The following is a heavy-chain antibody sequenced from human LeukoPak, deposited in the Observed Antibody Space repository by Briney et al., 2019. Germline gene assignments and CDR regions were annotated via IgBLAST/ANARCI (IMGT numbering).Heavy chain of an antibody. D-gene: IGHD3-9*01. Sequence: SGTLSLTCAVSGDSISSSNWWSWVRQPPGKGLEWIGEIYHSGSTNYNPSLKSRVTISVDNSKNQFSLKLSSVTAADTAVYYCARDRQVPSWILTVVNTDAFDIWGQGTMVTVSS. CDR3: ARDRQVPSWILTVVNTDAFDI. J-gene: IGHJ3*02. CDR2: IYHSGST. CDR1: GDSISSSNW. V-gene: IGHV4-4*02.